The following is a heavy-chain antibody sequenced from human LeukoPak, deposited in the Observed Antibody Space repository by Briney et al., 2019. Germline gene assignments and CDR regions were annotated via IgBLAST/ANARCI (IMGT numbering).Heavy chain of an antibody. CDR3: ARGLRYYDSRDPRWFDP. J-gene: IGHJ5*02. Sequence: PSETLSLTCAVYGGSFSGYYWSWTRQPPGKGLEWIGEINHSGSTNYNPSLKSRVTISVDTSKNQFSLKLSSVTAADTAVYYCARGLRYYDSRDPRWFDPWGQGTLVTVSS. CDR2: INHSGST. D-gene: IGHD3-22*01. CDR1: GGSFSGYY. V-gene: IGHV4-34*01.